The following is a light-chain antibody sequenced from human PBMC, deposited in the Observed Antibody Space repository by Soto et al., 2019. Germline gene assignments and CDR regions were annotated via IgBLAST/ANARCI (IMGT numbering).Light chain of an antibody. CDR2: LDRSGSY. CDR3: ETWYSNTHKV. V-gene: IGLV4-60*02. CDR1: SGHSAYI. J-gene: IGLJ3*02. Sequence: QLVLTQSSSASASLGSSVKLTCILSSGHSAYIIAWHQQQPGKAPRFLMTLDRSGSYNRGSGVPDRFSGSSSGADRYLTISNLQFEDEGDYYCETWYSNTHKVFGGGTKLTVL.